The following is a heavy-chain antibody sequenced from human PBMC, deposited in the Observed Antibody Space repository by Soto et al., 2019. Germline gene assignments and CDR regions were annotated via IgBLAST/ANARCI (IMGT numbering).Heavy chain of an antibody. CDR1: GGTFSSYA. V-gene: IGHV1-69*12. CDR2: IIPIFGTA. CDR3: AGRSTHCSGCSCYNWFDP. J-gene: IGHJ5*02. D-gene: IGHD2-15*01. Sequence: QVQLVQSGAEVKKPGSSVKVSCKASGGTFSSYAISWVRQAPGQGLEWMGGIIPIFGTANYAQKFQCRVTITADESTSTAYAELSSLRSEDKAVYYCAGRSTHCSGCSCYNWFDPWGQGTLVTVSS.